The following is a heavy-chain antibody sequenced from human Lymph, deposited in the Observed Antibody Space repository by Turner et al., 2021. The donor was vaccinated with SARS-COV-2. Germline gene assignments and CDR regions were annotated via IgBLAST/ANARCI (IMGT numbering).Heavy chain of an antibody. Sequence: EVQLVATGGGLIQPGGSLRPSCAASGIIVSRNYMNWVRQAPGKGLEWVSVIYSGGTTYYADSVKGRFTISRDNSKNTLYLQMNSLGVEDTAVYYCARDLGTYGMDVWGQGTTVTVSS. CDR1: GIIVSRNY. CDR3: ARDLGTYGMDV. D-gene: IGHD6-13*01. CDR2: IYSGGTT. J-gene: IGHJ6*02. V-gene: IGHV3-53*02.